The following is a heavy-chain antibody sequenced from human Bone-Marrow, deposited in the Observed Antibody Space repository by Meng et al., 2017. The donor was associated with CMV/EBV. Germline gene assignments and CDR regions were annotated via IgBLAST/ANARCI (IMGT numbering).Heavy chain of an antibody. CDR2: IRYDGSNK. V-gene: IGHV3-30*02. J-gene: IGHJ4*02. CDR1: GFTFSSYG. CDR3: ARAARYDFWSGYYTNYFDY. D-gene: IGHD3-3*01. Sequence: GGSLRLSCAASGFTFSSYGMHWVRQAPGKGLEWVAFIRYDGSNKYYADSVKGRFTISRDNSKNTLYLQMNSLRAEDTAVYYCARAARYDFWSGYYTNYFDYWGQGTLVTVSS.